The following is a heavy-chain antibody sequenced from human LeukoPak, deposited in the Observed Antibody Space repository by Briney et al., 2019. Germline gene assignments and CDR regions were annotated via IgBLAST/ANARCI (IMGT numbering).Heavy chain of an antibody. V-gene: IGHV3-30-3*01. CDR1: GFTFSSYA. CDR2: ISYDGSNK. J-gene: IGHJ6*02. CDR3: ARDLPNPMVRGVNYYYGMDV. Sequence: GRSLRLSCAASGFTFSSYAIHWVRQAPGKGLEWVAVISYDGSNKYYADSVKGRFTISRDNSKNTLYLQMNSLRAEDTAVYYCARDLPNPMVRGVNYYYGMDVWGQGTTVTVSS. D-gene: IGHD3-10*01.